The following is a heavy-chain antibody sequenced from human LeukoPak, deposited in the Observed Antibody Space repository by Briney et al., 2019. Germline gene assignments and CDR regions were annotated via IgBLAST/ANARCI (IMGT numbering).Heavy chain of an antibody. CDR2: IYHSGST. Sequence: SETLSLTCAVSGYSISSGYYWGWIRQPPGKGLEWIGSIYHSGSTYYNPSLKSRVTISVDTSKNQFSLKLSSVTAAATAVYYCARVELAYCGGXCYSNAFDTWGQGTMVTVSS. V-gene: IGHV4-38-2*01. CDR1: GYSISSGYY. J-gene: IGHJ3*02. CDR3: ARVELAYCGGXCYSNAFDT. D-gene: IGHD2-21*01.